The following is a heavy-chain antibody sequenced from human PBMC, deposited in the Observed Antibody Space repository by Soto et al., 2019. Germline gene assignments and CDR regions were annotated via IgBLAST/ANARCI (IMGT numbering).Heavy chain of an antibody. J-gene: IGHJ4*02. Sequence: VQLVQSGAEEKKPGASVRVSCTASGYTFSTYAIHWVRQAPGQRLEWMGWINAGYGNTKYSQKFQGRLTITRDTSASTVYRELSSLRSEDTAVYYCARMVYGSSGYNRYFDYWGQGTLVTVSS. CDR2: INAGYGNT. V-gene: IGHV1-3*05. D-gene: IGHD3-22*01. CDR3: ARMVYGSSGYNRYFDY. CDR1: GYTFSTYA.